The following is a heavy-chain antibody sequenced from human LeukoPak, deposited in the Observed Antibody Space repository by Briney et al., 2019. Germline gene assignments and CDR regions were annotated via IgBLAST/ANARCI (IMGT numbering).Heavy chain of an antibody. J-gene: IGHJ4*02. V-gene: IGHV3-23*01. CDR3: AKGRSGGSYSTLDS. CDR1: GFTFSSYA. CDR2: IGDST. Sequence: AVGSLRLSCAASGFTFSSYAMSWVRQAPGKGLEWVSVIGDSTFYEGSVKGRFTISRNSSKNTLYLEMNSLRVEDTAVYYCAKGRSGGSYSTLDSWGQGTLVTVSS. D-gene: IGHD2-15*01.